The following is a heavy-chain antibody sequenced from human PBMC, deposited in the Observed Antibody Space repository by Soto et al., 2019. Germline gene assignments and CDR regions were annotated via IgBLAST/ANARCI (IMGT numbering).Heavy chain of an antibody. V-gene: IGHV1-8*01. D-gene: IGHD1-7*01. Sequence: GASVKVSCKASGYTFTSYDINWVRQATGQGLEWMGWMNPNSGNTGYAQKFQGRVTMTRNTSISTAYMELSSLRSEDTAVYYCASFSPGTTRCDYWGQGTLVTVSS. CDR2: MNPNSGNT. CDR1: GYTFTSYD. J-gene: IGHJ4*02. CDR3: ASFSPGTTRCDY.